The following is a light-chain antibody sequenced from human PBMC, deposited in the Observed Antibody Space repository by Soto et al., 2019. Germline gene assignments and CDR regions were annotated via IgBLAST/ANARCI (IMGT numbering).Light chain of an antibody. Sequence: EIVLTQSPATLSLSPGERATLSCRASQSVSSYLAWYQQKPGQAPRLLIYDASNRATAIPARFSGSGSGTDFTLTISSLDPEDFAVYYCQHRSSWPRTFGGGTKVEIK. CDR2: DAS. V-gene: IGKV3-11*01. CDR3: QHRSSWPRT. CDR1: QSVSSY. J-gene: IGKJ4*01.